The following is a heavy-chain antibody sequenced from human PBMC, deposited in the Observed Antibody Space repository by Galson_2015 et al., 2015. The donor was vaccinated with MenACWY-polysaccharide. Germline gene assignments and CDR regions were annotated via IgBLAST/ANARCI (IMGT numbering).Heavy chain of an antibody. V-gene: IGHV1-8*01. CDR2: MNPNSGNT. Sequence: SVKVSCKASGYTFTSYDINWVRQATGQGLEWMGWMNPNSGNTGYAQKFQGRVTMTSNSAITTAYMELSSLRSEDTAVYYCARVIACKYTFADSGGQGTLVTVSS. CDR3: ARVIACKYTFADS. J-gene: IGHJ4*02. CDR1: GYTFTSYD. D-gene: IGHD2-21*01.